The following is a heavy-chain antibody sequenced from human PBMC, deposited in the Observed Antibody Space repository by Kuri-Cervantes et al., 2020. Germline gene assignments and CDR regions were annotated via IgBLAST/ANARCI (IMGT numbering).Heavy chain of an antibody. V-gene: IGHV3-23*01. CDR3: ARSMWFGVFGYYYYYGMDV. CDR2: IRGSGGSQ. Sequence: GEALKISCAASGFTFSSYAMSWVRQAPGKGQEWVSAIRGSGGSQYYADSVKGRFTISRDNSKNTLYLQMNSRRAEDTAVYYCARSMWFGVFGYYYYYGMDVWGQGTTVTVSS. CDR1: GFTFSSYA. D-gene: IGHD3-10*01. J-gene: IGHJ6*02.